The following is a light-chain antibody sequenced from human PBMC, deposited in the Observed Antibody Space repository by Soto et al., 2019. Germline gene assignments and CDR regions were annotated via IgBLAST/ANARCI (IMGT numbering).Light chain of an antibody. CDR2: EVS. V-gene: IGLV2-14*01. Sequence: QSALTQPASVSGSPGQSITISCTGTSSDVGYYDFVSWYQQHPGKAPKLIIYEVSNRPSGVSDRFSASKPGNTASLTISGLQAEDEADYHCSSYAGSTAFYVFGTGTKVTVL. J-gene: IGLJ1*01. CDR3: SSYAGSTAFYV. CDR1: SSDVGYYDF.